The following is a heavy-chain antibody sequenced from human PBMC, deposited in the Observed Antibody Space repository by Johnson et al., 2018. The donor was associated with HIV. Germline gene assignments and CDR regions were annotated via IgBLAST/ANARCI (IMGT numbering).Heavy chain of an antibody. J-gene: IGHJ3*02. CDR3: ARELGYSSSNDAFDI. V-gene: IGHV3-30*03. D-gene: IGHD6-13*01. Sequence: QVQLVESGGGVVQPGRSLRLSCAASGFTFSNYGMHWVRQAPGKGLEWVAVISYDGSNKYDADSVKGRFTISRDNSKNTLYLQMNSLRAEDTAVYYCARELGYSSSNDAFDIWGQGTMVTVAS. CDR1: GFTFSNYG. CDR2: ISYDGSNK.